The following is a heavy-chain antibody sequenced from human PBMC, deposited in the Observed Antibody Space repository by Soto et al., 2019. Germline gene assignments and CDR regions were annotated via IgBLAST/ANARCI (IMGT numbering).Heavy chain of an antibody. J-gene: IGHJ4*02. Sequence: QVQLQESGPGLVKPSETLSLTCTVSGGSISSYYWSWIRQPPGKGLEWIGYIYYSGSTNYNPSLKSRVTISVDTSKNQFSLKLSSVTAADTAVYYCARGLGRFDYWGQGTLVTVSS. V-gene: IGHV4-59*01. CDR1: GGSISSYY. CDR2: IYYSGST. CDR3: ARGLGRFDY.